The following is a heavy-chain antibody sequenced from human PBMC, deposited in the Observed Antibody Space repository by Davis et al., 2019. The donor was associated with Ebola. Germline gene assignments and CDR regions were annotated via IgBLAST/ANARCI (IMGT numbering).Heavy chain of an antibody. CDR3: ARVGDYRY. CDR2: INPSSGSA. V-gene: IGHV1-46*01. J-gene: IGHJ4*02. D-gene: IGHD4-17*01. Sequence: ASVKVSCKASGYTFTSHYMYWVRQAPGQGLEWMGIINPSSGSASYAQMFQGRVTMTRDTSTSTVYMELRSLRSDDTAVYYCARVGDYRYWGQGTLVTVSS. CDR1: GYTFTSHY.